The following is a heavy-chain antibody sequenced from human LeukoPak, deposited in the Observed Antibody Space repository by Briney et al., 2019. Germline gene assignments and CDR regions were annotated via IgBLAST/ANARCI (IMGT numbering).Heavy chain of an antibody. Sequence: ASVKVSCKASGYTFTSYGISWVRQAPGQGLEWMGWISAYNGNTNYAQKLQGRVTMTTDTSTSTAYMELRSLRSDDTAVYYCARDLWVAGGHYPFDYWGQGTLVTVSS. J-gene: IGHJ4*02. CDR2: ISAYNGNT. CDR1: GYTFTSYG. CDR3: ARDLWVAGGHYPFDY. D-gene: IGHD3-22*01. V-gene: IGHV1-18*01.